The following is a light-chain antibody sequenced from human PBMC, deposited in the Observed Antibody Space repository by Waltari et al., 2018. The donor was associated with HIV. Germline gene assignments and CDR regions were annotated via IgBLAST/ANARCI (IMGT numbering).Light chain of an antibody. Sequence: QSALTQPASVSGSPGQSITISCTGTNSDVGSHNLVSWYQQHPGEAPKLMIFEVTKRPSGVSNRFSGSKSGNTASLTISGLQAEDEADYYCCSYAASSSYYVFGIGTKVTV. CDR1: NSDVGSHNL. CDR2: EVT. J-gene: IGLJ1*01. V-gene: IGLV2-23*02. CDR3: CSYAASSSYYV.